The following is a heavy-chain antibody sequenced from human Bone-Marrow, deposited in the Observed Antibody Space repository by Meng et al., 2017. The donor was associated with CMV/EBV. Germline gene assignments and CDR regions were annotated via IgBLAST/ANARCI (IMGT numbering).Heavy chain of an antibody. CDR2: INPNSGDT. Sequence: ASVKVSCKASGYTFTGYYMHWVRQAPGQGLEWMGCINPNSGDTYYAQNFQGRVTMTRDMSLSTAYMELSRLRSDDTAVYYCAREISGSYSAGGYWGQGTPVTVYS. CDR1: GYTFTGYY. V-gene: IGHV1-2*02. J-gene: IGHJ4*02. D-gene: IGHD1-26*01. CDR3: AREISGSYSAGGY.